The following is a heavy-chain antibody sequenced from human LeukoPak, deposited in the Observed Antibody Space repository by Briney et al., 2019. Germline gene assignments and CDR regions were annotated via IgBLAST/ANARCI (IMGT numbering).Heavy chain of an antibody. CDR1: GYSISSGYY. J-gene: IGHJ5*02. Sequence: SETLSLTCTVSGYSISSGYYWGWIRQPPGKGLEWIGSIYHSGSTYYNPTLKSRVTISVDTSKNQFSLKLSSVTAADTAVYYCARFSGGSWHWFDPWGQGTLVTVSS. V-gene: IGHV4-38-2*02. D-gene: IGHD2-15*01. CDR3: ARFSGGSWHWFDP. CDR2: IYHSGST.